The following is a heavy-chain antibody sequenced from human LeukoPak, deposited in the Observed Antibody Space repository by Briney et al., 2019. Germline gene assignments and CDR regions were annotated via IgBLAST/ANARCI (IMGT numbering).Heavy chain of an antibody. D-gene: IGHD5-12*01. Sequence: GGSLRLSCAASGFSISNSAMSRVRQAPGKGLEWVSLIVASSGSTFYADSVKGRFTISRDSSKNTLYLQMNSLRAEDMAVYYCAKGAYDYIEMGYFDYWGQGTLVTVSS. CDR1: GFSISNSA. CDR3: AKGAYDYIEMGYFDY. CDR2: IVASSGST. V-gene: IGHV3-23*01. J-gene: IGHJ4*02.